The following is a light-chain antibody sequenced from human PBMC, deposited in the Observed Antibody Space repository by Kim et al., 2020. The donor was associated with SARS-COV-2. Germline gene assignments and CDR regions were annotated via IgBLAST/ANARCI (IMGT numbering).Light chain of an antibody. CDR2: AAS. CDR3: QQCKGAPWT. J-gene: IGKJ1*01. V-gene: IGKV1-27*01. CDR1: QGMSNY. Sequence: ASVGDKGTITSRASQGMSNYLAWYQQKPGKVPKRLIYAASDLRSGGPSRFSRSGSGTDFTLTITRLQPEDVAVYYCQQCKGAPWTFGHWTKVDSK.